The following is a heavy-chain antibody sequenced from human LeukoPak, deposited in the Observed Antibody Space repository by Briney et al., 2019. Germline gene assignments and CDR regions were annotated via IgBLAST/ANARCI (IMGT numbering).Heavy chain of an antibody. D-gene: IGHD2-2*01. CDR1: GYTFTAYS. CDR2: INPNSGDT. Sequence: GSVKGSCKASGYTFTAYSIHWVGQAPGQGVGWVGWINPNSGDTNYSQKFQGRVTMTRDTSLNTAYMEVSRLRSDDTAVYYCATVVPAGGYFDLWGRGTLVTVSS. V-gene: IGHV1-2*02. J-gene: IGHJ2*01. CDR3: ATVVPAGGYFDL.